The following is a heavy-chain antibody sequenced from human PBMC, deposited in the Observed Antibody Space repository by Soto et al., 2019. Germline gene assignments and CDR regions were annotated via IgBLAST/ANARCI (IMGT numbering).Heavy chain of an antibody. D-gene: IGHD3-3*02. CDR2: IYYSGST. CDR3: ASPKIAFYNWFDP. J-gene: IGHJ5*02. Sequence: SETPSLTCTVSGGSISSSSYFWSWIRQPPGKGLEWIGSIYYSGSTYYNPSLKSRVTISVDTSKNQFSLKLSSVTAADTAVYYCASPKIAFYNWFDPWGQGTLVTVSS. V-gene: IGHV4-39*01. CDR1: GGSISSSSYF.